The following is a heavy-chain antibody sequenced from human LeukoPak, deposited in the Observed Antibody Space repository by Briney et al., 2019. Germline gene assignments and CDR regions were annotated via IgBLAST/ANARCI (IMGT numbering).Heavy chain of an antibody. CDR1: GGSISSHY. CDR2: MYYIGST. V-gene: IGHV4-59*11. D-gene: IGHD2-2*01. J-gene: IGHJ6*03. CDR3: AREIVVPVATTIYYYYYYMDV. Sequence: SETLSLTCTVSGGSISSHYCSWIWQPPRKGLEWVGYMYYIGSTNYNPSTKSRVTISVGTSKNQFSLKLSSVPAADTAVYYCAREIVVPVATTIYYYYYYMDVWGKGTTVTVSS.